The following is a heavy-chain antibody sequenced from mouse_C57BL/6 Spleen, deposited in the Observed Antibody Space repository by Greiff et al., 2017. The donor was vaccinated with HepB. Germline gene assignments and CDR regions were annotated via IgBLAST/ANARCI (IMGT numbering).Heavy chain of an antibody. CDR1: GFTFSDYG. V-gene: IGHV5-17*01. D-gene: IGHD1-1*01. CDR2: ISSGSSTI. J-gene: IGHJ2*01. Sequence: EVHLVASGGGLVKPGGSLKLSCAASGFTFSDYGMHWVRQAPEKGLEWVAYISSGSSTIYYADTVKGRFTISRDNAKNTLFLQMTSLRSEDTAMYDCAKGDYYGSSFDYWGQGTTLTVSS. CDR3: AKGDYYGSSFDY.